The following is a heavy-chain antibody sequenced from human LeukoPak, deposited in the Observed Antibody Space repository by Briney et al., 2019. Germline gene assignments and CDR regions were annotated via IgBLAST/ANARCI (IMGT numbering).Heavy chain of an antibody. CDR3: AKGHRRCTSGNCNSQVDY. D-gene: IGHD2-15*01. J-gene: IGHJ4*01. CDR2: VSGCGTQT. CDR1: GFSFNNYV. V-gene: IGHV3-23*01. Sequence: GGSLRLFCPASGFSFNNYVMSWARQAPGKGLEWISTVSGCGTQTYYAIFVKGLFTISRDKSKNTVFLQMNSLSTKDTATYYCAKGHRRCTSGNCNSQVDYWGHGTLVTVSS.